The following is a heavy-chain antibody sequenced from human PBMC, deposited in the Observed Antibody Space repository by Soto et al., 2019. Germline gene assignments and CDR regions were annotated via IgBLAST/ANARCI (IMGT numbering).Heavy chain of an antibody. CDR2: IIPNLGIA. CDR3: ARDFRNGQLDP. CDR1: GGTFSSYT. V-gene: IGHV1-69*04. D-gene: IGHD1-1*01. Sequence: SSVKVSCKASGGTFSSYTISWVRQGPGQGLEGMGRIIPNLGIANYAQKFQGRVTITADKSTSTAYMELSSLRSEDTAVYYCARDFRNGQLDPWGQGTLVTVSS. J-gene: IGHJ5*02.